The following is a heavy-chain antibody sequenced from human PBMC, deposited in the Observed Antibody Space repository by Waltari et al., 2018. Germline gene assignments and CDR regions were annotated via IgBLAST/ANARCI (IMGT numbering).Heavy chain of an antibody. V-gene: IGHV4-39*01. CDR3: ASPVATIWEHYFDY. D-gene: IGHD5-12*01. Sequence: QLQLQESGPGLVKPSETLSLTCTVSGGSISSSSYYWGWIRQPPGKGLEWIGSIYYSGGTYYNPSLKSRVTISVDTSKNQFSLKLSSVTAADTAVYYCASPVATIWEHYFDYWGQGTLVTVSS. CDR2: IYYSGGT. J-gene: IGHJ4*02. CDR1: GGSISSSSYY.